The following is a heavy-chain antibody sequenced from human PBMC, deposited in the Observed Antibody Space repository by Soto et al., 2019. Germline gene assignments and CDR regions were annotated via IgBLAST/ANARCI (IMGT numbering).Heavy chain of an antibody. V-gene: IGHV3-30-3*01. CDR2: ISVDGASK. Sequence: QVQLVESGGGVVQPGRSLRLSCAASGLILSTRVMHWIRQAPGKGLEWVAGISVDGASKYYADSVKGRFTVSRDNANITVDVQLDTLNVEDTAVYYWATEAHSSGRAGTLSHWGPGTLVTVSS. CDR1: GLILSTRV. D-gene: IGHD3-22*01. J-gene: IGHJ1*01. CDR3: ATEAHSSGRAGTLSH.